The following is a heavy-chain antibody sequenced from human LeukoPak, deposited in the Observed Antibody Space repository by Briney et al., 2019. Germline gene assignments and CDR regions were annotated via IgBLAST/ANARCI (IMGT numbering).Heavy chain of an antibody. CDR3: ARVNSPDYDILTGYSPYNWFDP. J-gene: IGHJ5*02. V-gene: IGHV1-3*01. Sequence: ASVKVSCKASGYTFTSYAMHWVRQAPGQRLEWMGWINAGNGNTKYSQKFQGRVTITRNTSISTAYMELSSLRSEDTAVYYCARVNSPDYDILTGYSPYNWFDPWGQGTLVTDSS. CDR1: GYTFTSYA. D-gene: IGHD3-9*01. CDR2: INAGNGNT.